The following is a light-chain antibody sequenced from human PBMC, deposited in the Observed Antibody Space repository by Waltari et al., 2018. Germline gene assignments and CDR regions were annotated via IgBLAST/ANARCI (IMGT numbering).Light chain of an antibody. CDR1: HSHLGRNY. CDR2: RNN. V-gene: IGLV1-47*01. CDR3: ASWDDSHYV. Sequence: QSVLTQPPSASATPGQRVTISCSGSHSHLGRNYLSWYQQLPGPAPKLRISRNNERPSRVPDRFSASKYGTSASLVINGLRSEDEAVYYCASWDDSHYVFGPGTTVTVL. J-gene: IGLJ1*01.